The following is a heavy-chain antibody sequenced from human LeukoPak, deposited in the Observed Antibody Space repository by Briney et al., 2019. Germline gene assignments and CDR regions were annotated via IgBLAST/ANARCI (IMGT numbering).Heavy chain of an antibody. J-gene: IGHJ3*02. CDR3: ATNLYYDSSGYLDAFDI. CDR1: GYTLTELS. D-gene: IGHD3-22*01. Sequence: VASVKVSCKVSGYTLTELSMHWVRQAPGKGLEWMGGFDPEDGETIYAQKFQGRVTMTGDTSSDTAYMELSSLRSEDTAVYYCATNLYYDSSGYLDAFDIWGQGTMVTVSS. V-gene: IGHV1-24*01. CDR2: FDPEDGET.